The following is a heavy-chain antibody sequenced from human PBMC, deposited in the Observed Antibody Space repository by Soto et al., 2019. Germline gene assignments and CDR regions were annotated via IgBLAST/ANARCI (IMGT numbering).Heavy chain of an antibody. CDR2: MSYSGTT. V-gene: IGHV4-61*01. Sequence: QVQLQESGPGLVKPSETLSLTCTVSGGSVSSGSYFWSWIRQPPGKGLEFIGYMSYSGTTNYNSSLKSRVTISKDTSEKQFSLKLSSVTAADTAVYYCARALGPYYYGSGSSWWFDPWGQGTLVTVSS. J-gene: IGHJ5*02. CDR1: GGSVSSGSYF. D-gene: IGHD3-10*01. CDR3: ARALGPYYYGSGSSWWFDP.